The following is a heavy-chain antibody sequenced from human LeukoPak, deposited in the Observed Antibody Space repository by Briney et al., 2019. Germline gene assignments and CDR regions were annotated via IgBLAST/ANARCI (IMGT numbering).Heavy chain of an antibody. CDR1: GFTFSSYS. J-gene: IGHJ4*02. CDR3: ARGSPWDTRNYDFDY. V-gene: IGHV3-48*01. CDR2: ISSSSSTI. Sequence: GGSLRLSCAASGFTFSSYSMNWVRQAPGKGLEWVSSISSSSSTIYYADSVKGRFTISRDNAKNSLYLQMNSLRAEDTAVYYCARGSPWDTRNYDFDYWGQGTLVTVSS. D-gene: IGHD3-10*01.